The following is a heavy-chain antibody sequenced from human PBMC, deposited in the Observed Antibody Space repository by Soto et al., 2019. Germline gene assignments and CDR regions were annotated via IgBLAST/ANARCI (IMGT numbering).Heavy chain of an antibody. CDR1: GFTFSTYA. Sequence: PGGSLRLSCAASGFTFSTYALSWVRQAPGKGLEWVSAISGSGSTTYYGDSVKGRFTISRDNSKNTLYLQMNSLRAEDTAVYYCAKGPRYRPLHAFDIWGQGTLVTVSS. CDR3: AKGPRYRPLHAFDI. V-gene: IGHV3-23*01. CDR2: ISGSGSTT. D-gene: IGHD2-2*02. J-gene: IGHJ3*02.